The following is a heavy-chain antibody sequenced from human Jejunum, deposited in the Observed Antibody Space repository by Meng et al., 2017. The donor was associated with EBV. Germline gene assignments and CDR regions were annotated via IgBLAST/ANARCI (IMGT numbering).Heavy chain of an antibody. J-gene: IGHJ4*02. Sequence: QGQLVEAGGGVVPTGMSLRLSCAASGFTFSSHGIHWVRQAPGKGLEWVAGVSNDGSIKYYADSVKGRFTISKDNSKNTVYLQMSSRAEDTAVYYCARWNGNYKVGFYMDDWGQGTLVTASS. D-gene: IGHD1-7*01. V-gene: IGHV3-30*03. CDR3: ARWNGNYKVGFYMDD. CDR1: GFTFSSHG. CDR2: VSNDGSIK.